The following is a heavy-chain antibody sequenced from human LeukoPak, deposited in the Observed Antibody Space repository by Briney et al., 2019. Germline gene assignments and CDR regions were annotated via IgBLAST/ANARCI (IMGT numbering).Heavy chain of an antibody. J-gene: IGHJ4*02. Sequence: GGSLRLSCAASGFTFSSYSMNWVRQAPGKGLEWVSSISSSSSYIYYADSVKGRFTISRDSAKNSLYLQMNSLRAEDTAVYYCARVGDTAMVTVGYWGQGTLVTVSS. CDR2: ISSSSSYI. V-gene: IGHV3-21*01. CDR1: GFTFSSYS. D-gene: IGHD5-18*01. CDR3: ARVGDTAMVTVGY.